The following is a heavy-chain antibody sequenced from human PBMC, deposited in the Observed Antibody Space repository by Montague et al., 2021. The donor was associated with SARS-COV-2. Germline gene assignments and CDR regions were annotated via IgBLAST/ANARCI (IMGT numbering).Heavy chain of an antibody. D-gene: IGHD3-10*01. Sequence: SETLSLTCSVSSGSIISSGYYWGWIRQPPGKELEWIGNIYYSGTTYYXPSLQSRGTISVDTSKNHLSLRLSSATAAGTAVYFCARGMIRGVTTPFDYWGQGSQVTVSS. CDR2: IYYSGTT. J-gene: IGHJ4*02. V-gene: IGHV4-39*02. CDR1: SGSIISSGYY. CDR3: ARGMIRGVTTPFDY.